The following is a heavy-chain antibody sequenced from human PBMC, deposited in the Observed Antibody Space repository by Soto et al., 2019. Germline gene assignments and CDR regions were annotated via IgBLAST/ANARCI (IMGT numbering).Heavy chain of an antibody. CDR1: GFSLSTSGVG. CDR3: ALTYRPSAYGSGSYWLVPFDI. Sequence: SGPTLVNPTQTLTLTCTFSGFSLSTSGVGVGWIRQPPGKALEWLALIYWNDDKRYSPSLKSRLTITKDTSKNQVVLTMTNMDPVDTATYYCALTYRPSAYGSGSYWLVPFDIWGQGTMVTVSS. CDR2: IYWNDDK. D-gene: IGHD3-10*01. V-gene: IGHV2-5*01. J-gene: IGHJ3*02.